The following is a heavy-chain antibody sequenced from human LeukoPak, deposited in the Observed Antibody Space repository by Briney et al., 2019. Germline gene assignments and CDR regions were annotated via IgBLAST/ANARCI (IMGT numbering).Heavy chain of an antibody. CDR2: IYENGGTT. Sequence: QPGGSLRLSCVGSGFTFRSHAMSWVRQAPEKGLEFVSGIYENGGTTYYADSVKGRFSISRDNSKNTLYLQMDSLRGEDAAVYYCAKGLVGTEYFQHWGQGTLVTVSS. CDR3: AKGLVGTEYFQH. D-gene: IGHD2-8*02. J-gene: IGHJ1*01. CDR1: GFTFRSHA. V-gene: IGHV3-23*01.